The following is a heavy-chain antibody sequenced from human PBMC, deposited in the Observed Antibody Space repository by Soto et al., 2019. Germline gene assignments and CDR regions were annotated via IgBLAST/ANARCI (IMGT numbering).Heavy chain of an antibody. J-gene: IGHJ6*02. V-gene: IGHV1-18*01. CDR2: ISAYNGNT. CDR3: SILAGEDGMDV. D-gene: IGHD3-10*01. CDR1: GYAVTGSG. Sequence: GATAKVCYKASGYAVTGSGKSWVRQAPGQGLEWMGWISAYNGNTNYAQKLQGRVTMTTDTSTSTAYMELRSLRSDDTAVYYCSILAGEDGMDVWGQGTTFTVSS.